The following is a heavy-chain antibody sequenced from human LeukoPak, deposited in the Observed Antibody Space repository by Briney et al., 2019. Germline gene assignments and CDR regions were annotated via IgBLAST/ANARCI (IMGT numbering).Heavy chain of an antibody. CDR3: AARPPTILLGPFDY. D-gene: IGHD2-21*02. CDR2: ISGSGDNT. J-gene: IGHJ4*02. Sequence: GGSLRLSCAASGFTSSSYAMGWVRQAPGKGLEWVSTISGSGDNTYYADSVKGRFTISRDNSKNTLYLQMNSLRVEDTAVYYCAARPPTILLGPFDYWGQGTLVTVSS. V-gene: IGHV3-23*01. CDR1: GFTSSSYA.